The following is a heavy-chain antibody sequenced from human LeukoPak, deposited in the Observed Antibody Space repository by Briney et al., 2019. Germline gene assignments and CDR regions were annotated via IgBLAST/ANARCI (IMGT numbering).Heavy chain of an antibody. Sequence: GGSLRLSCAASGFTFSSYAMGWVRQAPGKGPEWVSSISGSGGHTYFADSVKGRFTIFRDNSKNTLDLQMNSLKVEDTAVYYCAKFRYHSNDNNYLDFNYWGQGTLVTVSS. CDR1: GFTFSSYA. V-gene: IGHV3-23*01. J-gene: IGHJ4*02. CDR3: AKFRYHSNDNNYLDFNY. CDR2: ISGSGGHT. D-gene: IGHD3-22*01.